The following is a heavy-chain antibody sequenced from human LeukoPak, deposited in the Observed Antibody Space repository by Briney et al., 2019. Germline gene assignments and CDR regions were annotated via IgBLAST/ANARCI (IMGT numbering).Heavy chain of an antibody. CDR3: ARDPRGGYCGGDCYSSFAFDI. V-gene: IGHV1-2*02. D-gene: IGHD2-21*02. CDR1: GYTFTGYY. J-gene: IGHJ3*02. CDR2: INANIGST. Sequence: ASVKVSCKASGYTFTGYYIHWVRQAPGQGLEWMGRINANIGSTNNAQSFRGRVTMTRDTSTSTVYMELSSLRSEDTAVYYCARDPRGGYCGGDCYSSFAFDIWGQGTMVTVSS.